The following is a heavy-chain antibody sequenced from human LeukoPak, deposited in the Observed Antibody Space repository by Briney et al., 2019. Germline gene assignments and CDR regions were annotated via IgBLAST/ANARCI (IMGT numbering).Heavy chain of an antibody. V-gene: IGHV3-30*18. J-gene: IGHJ4*02. CDR3: AKDYSGSYFGYFEY. CDR2: ISHDGSQT. D-gene: IGHD1-26*01. Sequence: PGGSLRLSCAASGFTFSSYGIHWVRKATGKGLEWVALISHDGSQTYYADSVKGRFTISRDNAKNTLYLQMNSLRAVDTSVYYCAKDYSGSYFGYFEYWGQGTLVTVSS. CDR1: GFTFSSYG.